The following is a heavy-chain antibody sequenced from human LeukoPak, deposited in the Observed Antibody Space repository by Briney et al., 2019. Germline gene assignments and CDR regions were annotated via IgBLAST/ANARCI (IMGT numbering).Heavy chain of an antibody. CDR1: GGSISSYY. V-gene: IGHV4-59*08. CDR2: IYYSGST. D-gene: IGHD6-6*01. Sequence: SETLSLTCTVSGGSISSYYWSWIRQPPGKGLEWIGYIYYSGSTNYNPSLKSRVTISVDTSKNQFSLKLSSVTAADTAMYYCATSSSSSWWFDPWGQGTLVTVSS. CDR3: ATSSSSSWWFDP. J-gene: IGHJ5*02.